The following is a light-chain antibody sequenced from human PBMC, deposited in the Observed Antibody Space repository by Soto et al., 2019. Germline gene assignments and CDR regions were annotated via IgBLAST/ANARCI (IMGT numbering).Light chain of an antibody. CDR1: PSVSGSN. CDR2: GAS. J-gene: IGKJ4*01. CDR3: QQYYNSVLT. Sequence: EIVLTQSPGTLSLSPGERATLSCRASPSVSGSNLAWYQQKPGQAPRLVIYGASSRATGIPDRFSGSGSGTDFTLTISSLQPEDSASYYCQQYYNSVLTFGGGTKVDIK. V-gene: IGKV3-20*01.